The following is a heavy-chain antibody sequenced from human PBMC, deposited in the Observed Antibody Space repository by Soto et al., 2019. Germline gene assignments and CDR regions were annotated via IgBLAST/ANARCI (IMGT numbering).Heavy chain of an antibody. J-gene: IGHJ5*02. CDR1: GFTFSIYT. V-gene: IGHV3-48*02. Sequence: EVQLVESGGGLAQPGGSLRLSCEAAGFTFSIYTMNWVRQAPGKGLEWVSYITAASDTIYYADSVKGRFTISRDNAKNSLYLQMNSLRDEDTAVYYCARHYTTSRAGAWFDPWGQGTLVTVSS. CDR3: ARHYTTSRAGAWFDP. D-gene: IGHD3-3*01. CDR2: ITAASDTI.